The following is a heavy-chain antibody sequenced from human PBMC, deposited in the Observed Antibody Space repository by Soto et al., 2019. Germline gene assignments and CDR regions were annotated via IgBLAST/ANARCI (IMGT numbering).Heavy chain of an antibody. Sequence: GGSLRLSCAASGFTFSSYSMNWVRQAPGKGLEWVSYISSSSSTIYYADSVKGRFTISRDNAKNSLYLQMNSLRDEDTAVYYCARDFKAQTYYYHYGMDVWGQGTTVTVSS. CDR2: ISSSSSTI. CDR1: GFTFSSYS. J-gene: IGHJ6*02. V-gene: IGHV3-48*02. CDR3: ARDFKAQTYYYHYGMDV.